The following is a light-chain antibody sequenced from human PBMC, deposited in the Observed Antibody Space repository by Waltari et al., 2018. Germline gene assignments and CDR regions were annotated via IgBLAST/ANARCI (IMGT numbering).Light chain of an antibody. Sequence: DIQMTQSPSTLSAFVGERVTITCRASQSINRWVAWYQQKPGKAPKLLIFAASTLQSGVPSRFSGSGSGTDFTLTISSLQPEDFATYYCQQLSIYPYTFGQGTKLEIE. CDR1: QSINRW. CDR3: QQLSIYPYT. CDR2: AAS. V-gene: IGKV1-5*01. J-gene: IGKJ2*01.